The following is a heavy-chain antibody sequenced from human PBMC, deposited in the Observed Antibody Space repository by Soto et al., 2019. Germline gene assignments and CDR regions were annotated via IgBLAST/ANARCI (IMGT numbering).Heavy chain of an antibody. CDR1: GFTFSSYT. CDR2: VSGSGGST. Sequence: PGVSLRLSCAASGFTFSSYTMSWVRQAPGKGLEWISAVSGSGGSTDYADSVKGRFTISRDNSKDTLYLQMNNLRAEDTAVYYCAKPPDYNWNDYWGQGTLVTVSS. V-gene: IGHV3-23*01. CDR3: AKPPDYNWNDY. J-gene: IGHJ4*02. D-gene: IGHD1-20*01.